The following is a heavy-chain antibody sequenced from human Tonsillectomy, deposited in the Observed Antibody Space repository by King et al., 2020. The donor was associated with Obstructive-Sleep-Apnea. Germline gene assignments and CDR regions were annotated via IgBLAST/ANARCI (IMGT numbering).Heavy chain of an antibody. CDR2: MYYSGNT. V-gene: IGHV4-59*08. CDR3: ARHRGVEGYGGYGDYFDY. CDR1: GDSISNYY. D-gene: IGHD5-12*01. Sequence: QLQESGPGLVKPSETLSLTCTVSGDSISNYYWSWIRQPPGKGLEWIGYMYYSGNTNYNPSLKSRVTISVDTSKIQFSLRLSSVTAADTAVYYCARHRGVEGYGGYGDYFDYWGQGTLVTVSS. J-gene: IGHJ4*02.